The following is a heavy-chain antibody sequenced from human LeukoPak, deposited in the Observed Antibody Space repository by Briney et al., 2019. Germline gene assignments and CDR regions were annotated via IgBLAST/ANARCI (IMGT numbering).Heavy chain of an antibody. V-gene: IGHV1-8*03. Sequence: GSSVKVSCKASGYTFTTYNINWVRQASGQGLEYMGWMNPKRRHTGYAQKFQGRVTITRNTSISTGYMELSSLTSEDTAVYFCARALGAVAGGEDAFDIWGQGTMDCVSS. D-gene: IGHD6-19*01. CDR2: MNPKRRHT. J-gene: IGHJ3*02. CDR3: ARALGAVAGGEDAFDI. CDR1: GYTFTTYN.